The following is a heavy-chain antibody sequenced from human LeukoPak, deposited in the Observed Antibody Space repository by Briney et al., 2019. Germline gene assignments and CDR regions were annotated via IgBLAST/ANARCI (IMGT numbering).Heavy chain of an antibody. CDR3: ARARDYGDYMSAFNI. Sequence: GGSLRLSCVASGFTFSSYWMHWVRQAPGKGLVWVARVNTDGSSTTYADSVKGRFTISRDNAKNMVYLHMNSLRAEDTAVYSCARARDYGDYMSAFNICGQGTVVTVSS. D-gene: IGHD4/OR15-4a*01. CDR2: VNTDGSST. J-gene: IGHJ3*02. V-gene: IGHV3-74*01. CDR1: GFTFSSYW.